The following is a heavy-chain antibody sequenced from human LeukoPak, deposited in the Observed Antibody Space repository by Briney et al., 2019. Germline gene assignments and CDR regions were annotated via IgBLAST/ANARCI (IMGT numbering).Heavy chain of an antibody. CDR3: ARDTKQWLVSPTSYYYYMDV. D-gene: IGHD6-19*01. Sequence: SETLSLTCTVSGGSISSSSYYWGWIRQPPGKGLEWIGSIYYSGSTYYNPSLKSRVTISVDTSKNQFSLKLSSVTAADTAVYYCARDTKQWLVSPTSYYYYMDVWGKGTTVTVSS. CDR1: GGSISSSSYY. J-gene: IGHJ6*03. CDR2: IYYSGST. V-gene: IGHV4-39*07.